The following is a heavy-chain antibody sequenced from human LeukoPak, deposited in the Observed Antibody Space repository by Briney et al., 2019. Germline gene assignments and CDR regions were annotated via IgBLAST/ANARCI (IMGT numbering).Heavy chain of an antibody. CDR1: GFTFSSYS. CDR3: ARDLTGELDAFDI. Sequence: HPGGSLRLSCAASGFTFSSYSMNWVRQAPGKGLEWVANIKQDGSEKYYVDSVKGRFTISRDNAKNSLYLQMNSLRAEDTAVYYCARDLTGELDAFDIWGQGTMVTVSS. V-gene: IGHV3-7*01. D-gene: IGHD7-27*01. J-gene: IGHJ3*02. CDR2: IKQDGSEK.